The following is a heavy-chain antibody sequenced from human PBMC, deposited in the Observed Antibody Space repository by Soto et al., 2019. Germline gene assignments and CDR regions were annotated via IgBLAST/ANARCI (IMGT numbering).Heavy chain of an antibody. CDR2: INPNSGGT. D-gene: IGHD3-10*01. J-gene: IGHJ6*02. CDR1: GYTFIGYY. CDR3: ARVGGGLASLGYYGMDV. V-gene: IGHV1-2*04. Sequence: ASVKVSCKASGYTFIGYYIHWVRQAPGQGLEWMGWINPNSGGTNYAQRFQGWVTMTRDRSISTAYMELSRLKSDDTAVYYCARVGGGLASLGYYGMDVWDQETTVTVSS.